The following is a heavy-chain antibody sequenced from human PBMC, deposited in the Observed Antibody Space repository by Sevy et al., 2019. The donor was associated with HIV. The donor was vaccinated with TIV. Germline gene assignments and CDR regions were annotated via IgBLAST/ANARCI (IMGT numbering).Heavy chain of an antibody. Sequence: GGSLRLSCAASGFTFSSYAMHWVRQAPGKGLEWVAVISYDGSNKYYADSVKGRFTISRYNSKNTLYLQMNSLRAEDTAVYYCARDDNCSGGSCYSAYYYGMDVWGQGTTVTVSS. CDR2: ISYDGSNK. J-gene: IGHJ6*02. CDR1: GFTFSSYA. D-gene: IGHD2-15*01. CDR3: ARDDNCSGGSCYSAYYYGMDV. V-gene: IGHV3-30*14.